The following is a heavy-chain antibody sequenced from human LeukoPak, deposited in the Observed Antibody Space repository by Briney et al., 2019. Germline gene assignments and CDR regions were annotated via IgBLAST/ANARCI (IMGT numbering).Heavy chain of an antibody. CDR2: IYYSGST. J-gene: IGHJ6*03. V-gene: IGHV4-31*03. CDR3: ARGGGYCTNGVCHPYYMDV. CDR1: GGSISSGAYY. Sequence: SQTLSLTCTVSGGSISSGAYYWSWIRQHSGKGLEWIGYIYYSGSTYHNPSLKSRVTISVDTSKNQFSLKLSSVTAADTAVYYCARGGGYCTNGVCHPYYMDVWGKGTTVTVSS. D-gene: IGHD2-8*01.